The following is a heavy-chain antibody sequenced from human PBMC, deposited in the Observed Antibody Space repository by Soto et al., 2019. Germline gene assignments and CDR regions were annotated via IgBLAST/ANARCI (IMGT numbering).Heavy chain of an antibody. Sequence: EVQLVESGGGLVQPGRSPRLSCAASGFTFDDYAMHWVRQRPGRGLEWVSGITWNSDEIGYPDSVKGRFSISRDNAKKYLYLQMNSLSTDDTALYYCAASRGFDSSGYSGYYYGMDVWGQGTTVTVSS. CDR1: GFTFDDYA. D-gene: IGHD3-22*01. J-gene: IGHJ6*02. CDR2: ITWNSDEI. V-gene: IGHV3-9*01. CDR3: AASRGFDSSGYSGYYYGMDV.